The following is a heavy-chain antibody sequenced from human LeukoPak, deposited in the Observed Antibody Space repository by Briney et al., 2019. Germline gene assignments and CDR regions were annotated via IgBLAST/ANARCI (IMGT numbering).Heavy chain of an antibody. CDR1: GFTFSSYA. Sequence: GGSLRLSCAASGFTFSSYAMHWVRQAPGKGLEYVSAISSNGGSTYYANSVKGRFTISRDNSKNTLYLQMGSLRAEDMAVYYCARADSSSWYWDNWFDPWGQGTLVTVSS. CDR3: ARADSSSWYWDNWFDP. D-gene: IGHD6-13*01. J-gene: IGHJ5*02. CDR2: ISSNGGST. V-gene: IGHV3-64*01.